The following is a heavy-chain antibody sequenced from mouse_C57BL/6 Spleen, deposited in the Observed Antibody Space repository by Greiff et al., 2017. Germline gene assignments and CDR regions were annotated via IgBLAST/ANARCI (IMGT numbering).Heavy chain of an antibody. Sequence: VHVQQSGAELVKPGASVKLSCTASGFNINDYYMHWVKQRTEQGLEWIGRIDPEDGDTKYAPKFQGKATLTADTSSSTAYLQLSSLTSEDTAVYYCARGRIYYDYDGDFAYWGQGTLVTVSA. V-gene: IGHV14-2*01. CDR2: IDPEDGDT. D-gene: IGHD2-4*01. CDR3: ARGRIYYDYDGDFAY. CDR1: GFNINDYY. J-gene: IGHJ3*01.